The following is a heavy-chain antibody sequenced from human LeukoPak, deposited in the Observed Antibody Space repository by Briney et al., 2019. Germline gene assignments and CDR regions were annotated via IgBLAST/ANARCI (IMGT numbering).Heavy chain of an antibody. Sequence: GRSLRLSCAASGFTFSSYGMHWVRQAPGKGLEWVAGISYDGSNKYYADSVKGRFTISRDNSKNTLYLQMNSLRAEDTAVYYCAKDLSPVTSSDAHYYYYYGMDVWGKGTTVTVSS. J-gene: IGHJ6*04. CDR1: GFTFSSYG. V-gene: IGHV3-30*18. CDR2: ISYDGSNK. CDR3: AKDLSPVTSSDAHYYYYYGMDV. D-gene: IGHD4-17*01.